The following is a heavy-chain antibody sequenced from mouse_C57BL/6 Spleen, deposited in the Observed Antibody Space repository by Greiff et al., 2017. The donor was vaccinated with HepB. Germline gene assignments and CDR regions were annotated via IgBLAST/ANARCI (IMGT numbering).Heavy chain of an antibody. Sequence: EVQLQQTGPELVKPGASVKISCKASGYTFTDYYMNWVKQSHGKSLEWIGDINPNNGGTSYNQKFKGKATLTVDKSSSTAYMELRSLTSEDSAVYYCAERDYDHPAWFAYWGQGTLVTVSA. CDR2: INPNNGGT. CDR1: GYTFTDYY. CDR3: AERDYDHPAWFAY. V-gene: IGHV1-26*01. J-gene: IGHJ3*01. D-gene: IGHD2-4*01.